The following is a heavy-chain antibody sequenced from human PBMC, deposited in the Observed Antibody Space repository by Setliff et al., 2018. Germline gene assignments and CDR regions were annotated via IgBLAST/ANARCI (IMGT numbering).Heavy chain of an antibody. D-gene: IGHD1-26*01. Sequence: GGSLRLSCGASGFTFSRYWMYWVRQVPGKGLVWVSRISPDGTISNYADSVKGRFTISRDNAKNTLYLQMNSLRAEDTAVYYCVRDGAGAFDYWGQGALVTVSS. J-gene: IGHJ4*02. CDR2: ISPDGTIS. V-gene: IGHV3-74*01. CDR1: GFTFSRYW. CDR3: VRDGAGAFDY.